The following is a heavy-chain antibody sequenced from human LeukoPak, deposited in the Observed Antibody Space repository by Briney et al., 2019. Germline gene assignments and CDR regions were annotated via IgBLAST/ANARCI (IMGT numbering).Heavy chain of an antibody. CDR2: INHSGST. CDR3: ARLKGARYSSSTIMDV. V-gene: IGHV4-34*01. J-gene: IGHJ6*03. CDR1: GGTFSGYF. D-gene: IGHD6-13*01. Sequence: PWETLSLTCAVYGGTFSGYFWSWLRQPRGKGLEWIGEINHSGSTNYNPSLKCRVPISVDQTKNQLSLTPSSVPAADTAVYYCARLKGARYSSSTIMDVWGKGTTVTISS.